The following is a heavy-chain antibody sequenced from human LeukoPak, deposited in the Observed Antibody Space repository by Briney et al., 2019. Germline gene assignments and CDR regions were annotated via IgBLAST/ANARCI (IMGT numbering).Heavy chain of an antibody. CDR2: IRGSGGDT. CDR1: GFTFSSYA. D-gene: IGHD2-2*01. V-gene: IGHV3-23*01. J-gene: IGHJ5*02. Sequence: PGGSLRLSCVASGFTFSSYAMSWVRQAPGKGLEWVSAIRGSGGDTFYADSVKGRFTISRDNSKNTLYLQMNSLRAEDTAVYYCARGIVVSPAAPYSWFDPGGQGTLVTVSS. CDR3: ARGIVVSPAAPYSWFDP.